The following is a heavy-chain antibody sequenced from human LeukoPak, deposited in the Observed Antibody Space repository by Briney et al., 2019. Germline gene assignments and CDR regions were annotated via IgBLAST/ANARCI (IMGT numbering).Heavy chain of an antibody. J-gene: IGHJ4*02. V-gene: IGHV3-9*01. CDR3: AKDKRIRGYDWSLGY. CDR2: ISWNSGSI. CDR1: GFTFDDYA. D-gene: IGHD5-12*01. Sequence: GGSLRLSCAASGFTFDDYAMHWVRQAPGKGLEWVSGISWNSGSIGYADSVKGRFTISRDNTKNSLYLQMNSLRAEDTALYYCAKDKRIRGYDWSLGYWGQGTLVTLSS.